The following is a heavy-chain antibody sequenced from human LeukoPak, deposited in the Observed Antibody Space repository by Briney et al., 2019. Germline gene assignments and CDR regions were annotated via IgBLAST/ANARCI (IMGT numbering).Heavy chain of an antibody. CDR2: ISAYNGNT. V-gene: IGHV1-18*01. D-gene: IGHD2-2*01. Sequence: ASVKVSCKASGYTFTSYGISWVRQAPGQGLEWMGRISAYNGNTNYAQKLQGRVTMTTDTSTSTAYMELRSLRSDDTAVYYCARDGCSSTSCYSRLYNWFDPWGQGTLVTVSS. J-gene: IGHJ5*02. CDR3: ARDGCSSTSCYSRLYNWFDP. CDR1: GYTFTSYG.